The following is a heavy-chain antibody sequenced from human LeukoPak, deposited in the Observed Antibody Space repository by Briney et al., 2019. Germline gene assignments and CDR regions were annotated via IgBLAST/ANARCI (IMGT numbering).Heavy chain of an antibody. CDR3: ASEVVAATSDDY. CDR2: IYHSGST. D-gene: IGHD2-15*01. V-gene: IGHV4-4*02. J-gene: IGHJ4*02. Sequence: SETLSLTCAVSGGSISSSNWWSWVRQPPGKGLEWIGEIYHSGSTNYNPSLKSRVTISVDTSKNQFSLKLSSVTAADTAVYYCASEVVAATSDDYWGQGTLVTVSS. CDR1: GGSISSSNW.